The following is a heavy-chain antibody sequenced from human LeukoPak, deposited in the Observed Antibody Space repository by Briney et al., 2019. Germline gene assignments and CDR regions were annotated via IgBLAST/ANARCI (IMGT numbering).Heavy chain of an antibody. V-gene: IGHV3-23*01. J-gene: IGHJ6*02. CDR3: AKILERELQYYYYGMDV. CDR2: ISRSGGST. CDR1: GFTFSSYA. Sequence: PGGSLRLSCAASGFTFSSYAMSWVRQAPGKGLEWVSGISRSGGSTYYADSVKGRFAISRDNSKNTLYLQMNSLRAEDTAVYYCAKILERELQYYYYGMDVWGQGTTVTVSS. D-gene: IGHD5-24*01.